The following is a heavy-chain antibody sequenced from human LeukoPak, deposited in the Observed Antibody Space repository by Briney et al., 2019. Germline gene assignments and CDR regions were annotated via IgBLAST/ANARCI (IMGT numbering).Heavy chain of an antibody. CDR3: AKPFMITFGGVIVKGTDRGYFQH. J-gene: IGHJ1*01. CDR2: ISGSGGST. Sequence: PGGSLRLSCAASGFTFSSYAMSWVRQAPGKGLEWVSAISGSGGSTYYADSMKGRFTISRDNSKNTLYLQMNSLRAEDTAVYYCAKPFMITFGGVIVKGTDRGYFQHWGQGTLVTVSS. V-gene: IGHV3-23*01. CDR1: GFTFSSYA. D-gene: IGHD3-16*02.